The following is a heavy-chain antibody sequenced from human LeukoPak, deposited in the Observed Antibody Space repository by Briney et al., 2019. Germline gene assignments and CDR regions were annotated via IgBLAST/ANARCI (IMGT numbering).Heavy chain of an antibody. D-gene: IGHD3-3*01. CDR1: GFTFSSYG. Sequence: GESLRLSCAASGFTFSSYGMPWVRQTPGKGVEWVAFIWYDGSNKYYGDSAKGRFTISRDNSKNTRYLQMNSLRAEDTAVYYCAREGVRFLFDPWGQGTLVTVSS. J-gene: IGHJ5*02. V-gene: IGHV3-33*08. CDR3: AREGVRFLFDP. CDR2: IWYDGSNK.